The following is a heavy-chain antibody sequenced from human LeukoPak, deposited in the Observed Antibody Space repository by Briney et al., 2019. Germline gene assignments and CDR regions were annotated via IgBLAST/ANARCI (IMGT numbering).Heavy chain of an antibody. Sequence: SETLSLTCAVYGGSFSGYYWSWIRQPPGKGLEWIGEINHSGSTNYNPSLKSRVTISVDTSKSQFSLKLSSVTAADTAVYYCARGSDIVATIWFDPWGQGILVTVSS. CDR2: INHSGST. D-gene: IGHD5-12*01. CDR3: ARGSDIVATIWFDP. CDR1: GGSFSGYY. J-gene: IGHJ5*02. V-gene: IGHV4-34*01.